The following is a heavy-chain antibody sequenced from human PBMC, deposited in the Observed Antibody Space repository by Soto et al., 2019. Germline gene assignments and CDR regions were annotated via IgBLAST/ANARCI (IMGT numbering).Heavy chain of an antibody. CDR1: GGTFSSYA. V-gene: IGHV1-69*06. D-gene: IGHD5-12*01. Sequence: QVQLVQSGAEVKKPGSSVKVSCKASGGTFSSYAISWVRQAPGQGLEWMGGIIPIFGTANYAQKFQGRVTITADKSTSTAYMELSSLRSEDTAVYYCARGGDIVATIGYYYYGMAVWGQGTTVTVSS. J-gene: IGHJ6*02. CDR3: ARGGDIVATIGYYYYGMAV. CDR2: IIPIFGTA.